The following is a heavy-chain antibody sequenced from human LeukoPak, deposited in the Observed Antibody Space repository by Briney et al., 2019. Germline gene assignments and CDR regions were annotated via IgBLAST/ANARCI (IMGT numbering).Heavy chain of an antibody. J-gene: IGHJ6*02. CDR3: ARLYFDWHV. Sequence: PSETLSLTCTVSGGSISSYYWSWIRQPPGKGLEWIGYIYDSGSTNYNPSLKSRVTISVDTSKNQFSLKLSSVTAADTAVYYCARLYFDWHVWGQGTAVTVSS. D-gene: IGHD3-9*01. V-gene: IGHV4-59*12. CDR2: IYDSGST. CDR1: GGSISSYY.